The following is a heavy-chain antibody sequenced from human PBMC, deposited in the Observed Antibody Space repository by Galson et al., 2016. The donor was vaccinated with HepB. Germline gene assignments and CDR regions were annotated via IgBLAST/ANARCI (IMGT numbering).Heavy chain of an antibody. Sequence: SLRLSCAASGFTFNTYAMSWVRQAPGKGLEWVSGISGAGGSTYYADSVKGRFAIVRDNSKNTLHLQMSSLRAADTAVYFCARSGSTSWKTIRAYFDYWGQGVLVTVSS. CDR1: GFTFNTYA. J-gene: IGHJ4*02. D-gene: IGHD1-1*01. CDR3: ARSGSTSWKTIRAYFDY. CDR2: ISGAGGST. V-gene: IGHV3-23*01.